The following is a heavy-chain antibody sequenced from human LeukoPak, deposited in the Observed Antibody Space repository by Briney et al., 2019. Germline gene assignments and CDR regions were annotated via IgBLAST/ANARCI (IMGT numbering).Heavy chain of an antibody. CDR3: ARDLTAILFSGASDI. Sequence: GGSLRLSCAASGFTFSSYSMNWVRQAPGKGLEWVSSISTSSSYIYYADSVKGRFTISRDNAKNSLYLQMNSLRAEDTALYYCARDLTAILFSGASDIWGQGTMVTVSS. V-gene: IGHV3-21*04. D-gene: IGHD2-21*02. J-gene: IGHJ3*02. CDR2: ISTSSSYI. CDR1: GFTFSSYS.